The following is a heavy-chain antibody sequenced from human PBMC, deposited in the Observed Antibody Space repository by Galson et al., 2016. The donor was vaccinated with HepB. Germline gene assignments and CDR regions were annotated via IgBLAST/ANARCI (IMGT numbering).Heavy chain of an antibody. Sequence: PALVKPTQTVTLTCTFTGFSLPSPGMGVSWIRQPPGKALEWLARIDWDEAKYYTTFLRTRLTISKDTSRTQVALTMTNMDPMDTATYYCARMRVGDVYNPWYFDYWGQGTLIIVSS. CDR2: IDWDEAK. J-gene: IGHJ4*02. CDR1: GFSLPSPGMG. D-gene: IGHD5-24*01. V-gene: IGHV2-70*11. CDR3: ARMRVGDVYNPWYFDY.